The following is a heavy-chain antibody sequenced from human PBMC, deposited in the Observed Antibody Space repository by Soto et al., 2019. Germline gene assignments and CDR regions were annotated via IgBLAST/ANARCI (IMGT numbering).Heavy chain of an antibody. Sequence: GGSLRLSCAASGFTFSSYSMNWVRQAPGKGLEWVSSISSSSSYIYYADSVKGRFTISRDNAKNSLYLQMNSLRAEDTAVYYCARGSYYYGSGRFAFAIWGQGTMVTVSS. CDR1: GFTFSSYS. J-gene: IGHJ3*02. CDR3: ARGSYYYGSGRFAFAI. V-gene: IGHV3-21*01. D-gene: IGHD3-10*01. CDR2: ISSSSSYI.